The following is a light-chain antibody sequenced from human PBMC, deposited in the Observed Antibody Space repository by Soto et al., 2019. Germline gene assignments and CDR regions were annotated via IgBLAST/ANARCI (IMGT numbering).Light chain of an antibody. CDR3: QSYDSSLSRSV. CDR1: SSNIGAGYD. V-gene: IGLV1-40*01. J-gene: IGLJ2*01. Sequence: QSVLTQPPSVSGAPGQRVTISCTGSSSNIGAGYDVPWYQQLPGTAPKLFIYGNTNRPSGVPDRFSGSKSGTSASLAITGLQAEEEADDYCQSYDSSLSRSVFGGGTKLTVL. CDR2: GNT.